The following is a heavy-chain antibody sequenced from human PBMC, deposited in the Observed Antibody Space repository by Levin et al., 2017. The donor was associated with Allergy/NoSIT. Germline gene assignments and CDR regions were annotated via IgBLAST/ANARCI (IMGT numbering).Heavy chain of an antibody. J-gene: IGHJ3*02. V-gene: IGHV3-23*01. CDR2: ISGSGGRT. D-gene: IGHD2-21*02. Sequence: GGSLRLSCAASGFTFSTYAMSWVRQAPGKGLEWVSGISGSGGRTYYADSVKGRFTISRDNSKNTLYLQMNSLRAEDTAVYYCAKVPYCGGDCYPSGAFDIWGQGTMVTVSS. CDR1: GFTFSTYA. CDR3: AKVPYCGGDCYPSGAFDI.